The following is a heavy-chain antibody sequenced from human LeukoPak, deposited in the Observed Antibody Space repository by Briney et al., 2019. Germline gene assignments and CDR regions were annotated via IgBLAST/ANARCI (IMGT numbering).Heavy chain of an antibody. Sequence: GGSLRLSCAASGFTFSSCAMSWVRQAPGKGLEWVSAISGSGGSTYYADSVKGRFTISRDNSKNTLYLQMNSLRAEDTAVYYCAKDRRAIAAHTNDYWGQGTLVTVSS. CDR1: GFTFSSCA. CDR2: ISGSGGST. CDR3: AKDRRAIAAHTNDY. V-gene: IGHV3-23*01. J-gene: IGHJ4*02. D-gene: IGHD6-13*01.